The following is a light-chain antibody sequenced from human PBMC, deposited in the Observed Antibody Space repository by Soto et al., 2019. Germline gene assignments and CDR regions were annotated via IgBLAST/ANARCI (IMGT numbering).Light chain of an antibody. CDR2: GVS. CDR1: QSVSGSF. J-gene: IGKJ1*01. Sequence: EVVLTQSPGTLALSPGEGATLSCRASQSVSGSFLAWYQQKAGQAPRLVIYGVSRRATGIPDRFSGSGSGTDFTLTISRLEPEDFAVYYCQQYLDWPRTFGQGTKVEIK. V-gene: IGKV3-20*01. CDR3: QQYLDWPRT.